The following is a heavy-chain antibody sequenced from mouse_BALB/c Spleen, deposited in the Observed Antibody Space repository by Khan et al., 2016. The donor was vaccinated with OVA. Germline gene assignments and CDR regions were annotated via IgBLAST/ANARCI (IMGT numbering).Heavy chain of an antibody. CDR2: IWSAGST. J-gene: IGHJ3*01. D-gene: IGHD2-4*01. CDR1: GFSLTNYS. V-gene: IGHV2-2*02. Sequence: QVQLKESGPGLVQPSQSLSITCTVSGFSLTNYSVHWVRQSPGKGLEWLGVIWSAGSTDYNAAFISRLSISKDNSRSQVFFKMNSLQPNDTAIDDCARRGYDYGRGAWFAYWGQGTLVTVSA. CDR3: ARRGYDYGRGAWFAY.